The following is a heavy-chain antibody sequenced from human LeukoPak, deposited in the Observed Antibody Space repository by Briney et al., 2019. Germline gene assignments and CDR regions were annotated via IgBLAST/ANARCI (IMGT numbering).Heavy chain of an antibody. Sequence: GGSLRLSCAASGFTFSSYAMSRVRQAPGKGLEWVSAISGSGGSTYYADSVKGRFTISRDNSKNTLYLQMNSLRAEDTAVYYCAKTRSGYYSSNLDYWGQGTLVTVSS. CDR3: AKTRSGYYSSNLDY. CDR2: ISGSGGST. D-gene: IGHD3-22*01. CDR1: GFTFSSYA. V-gene: IGHV3-23*01. J-gene: IGHJ4*02.